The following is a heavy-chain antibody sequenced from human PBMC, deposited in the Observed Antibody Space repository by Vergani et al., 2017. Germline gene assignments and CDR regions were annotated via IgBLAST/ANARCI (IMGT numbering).Heavy chain of an antibody. CDR3: ARMGGYDEGDAFRIGYFDS. J-gene: IGHJ4*02. CDR2: IYSTGST. V-gene: IGHV4-31*03. Sequence: QVQLQESGPGLVKPSQTLSLTCSVSGDSISSGVYYWNWIRQHPGKGLEWIGYIYSTGSTHHNPSLRRRINMSVDTSKNQFSLKLNSVNAADRAMYYCARMGGYDEGDAFRIGYFDSWGPGILVTVSS. CDR1: GDSISSGVYY. D-gene: IGHD3-22*01.